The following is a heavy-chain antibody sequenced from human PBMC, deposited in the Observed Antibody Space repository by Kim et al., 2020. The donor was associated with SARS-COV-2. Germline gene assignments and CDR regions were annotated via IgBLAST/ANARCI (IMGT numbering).Heavy chain of an antibody. D-gene: IGHD3-3*01. Sequence: GGSLRLSCAASGFTFSSYAMSWVRQAPGKGLEWVSAISGSGGSTYYADSVKGRFTISRDNSKNTLYLQMNSLRAEDTAVYYCAKARGNVLRFLEWLYPFDPWGQGTLVTVSS. CDR2: ISGSGGST. V-gene: IGHV3-23*01. J-gene: IGHJ5*02. CDR1: GFTFSSYA. CDR3: AKARGNVLRFLEWLYPFDP.